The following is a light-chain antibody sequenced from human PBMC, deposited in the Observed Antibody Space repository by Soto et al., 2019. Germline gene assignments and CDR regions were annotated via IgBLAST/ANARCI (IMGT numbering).Light chain of an antibody. CDR2: GAS. Sequence: IVMTQSPATLSVSPGERATLSCRASQSVSSSYLAWYQQKPGQAPRLLIYGASSRATGIPDRFSGSGSGTDFTLTISRLEPEDFAVYYCQQYGSSSTWTFGQGTKVDIK. V-gene: IGKV3-20*01. J-gene: IGKJ1*01. CDR1: QSVSSSY. CDR3: QQYGSSSTWT.